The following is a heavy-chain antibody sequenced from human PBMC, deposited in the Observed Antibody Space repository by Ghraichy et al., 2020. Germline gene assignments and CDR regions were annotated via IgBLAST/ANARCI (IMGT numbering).Heavy chain of an antibody. CDR1: GTSIRSYF. V-gene: IGHV4-59*01. CDR2: ILYSGGP. Sequence: ETLSLTCTVSGTSIRSYFWSWIRQAPGKGLEWIGDILYSGGPTYNPSLTSRVTISIDASNNQFSLNLSSVTASDTAVYYCARMGAYKAHFWYGSQGTLVDVSS. J-gene: IGHJ4*02. CDR3: ARMGAYKAHFWY. D-gene: IGHD3-16*01.